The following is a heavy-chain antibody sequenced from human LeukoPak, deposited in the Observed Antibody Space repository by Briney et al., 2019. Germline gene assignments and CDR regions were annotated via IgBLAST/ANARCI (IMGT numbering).Heavy chain of an antibody. CDR2: TSSSGSTI. V-gene: IGHV3-11*01. CDR3: ARGTYSGTYYAWYYFDY. Sequence: KPGGSLRLSCAASGFTFSDYYMSWIRQAPGKGLEWVSYTSSSGSTIFYADSVKGRFTISRDNAKNSLSLQMNSLRAEDTAVYYCARGTYSGTYYAWYYFDYWGQGTLVTVSS. J-gene: IGHJ4*02. CDR1: GFTFSDYY. D-gene: IGHD1-26*01.